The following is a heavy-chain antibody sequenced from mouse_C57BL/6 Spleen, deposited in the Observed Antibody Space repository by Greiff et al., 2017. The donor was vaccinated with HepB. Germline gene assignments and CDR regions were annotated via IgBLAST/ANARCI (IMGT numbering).Heavy chain of an antibody. CDR1: GYTFTDYY. D-gene: IGHD2-1*01. CDR3: ASLYYGNLYAMDY. J-gene: IGHJ4*01. V-gene: IGHV1-26*01. CDR2: INPNNGGT. Sequence: VQLQQSGPELVKPGASVKISCKASGYTFTDYYMNWVKQSHGKSLEWIGDINPNNGGTSYNQKFKGKATLTVDKSSSTAYMELRSLTSEDSAVYYCASLYYGNLYAMDYWGQGTSVTVSS.